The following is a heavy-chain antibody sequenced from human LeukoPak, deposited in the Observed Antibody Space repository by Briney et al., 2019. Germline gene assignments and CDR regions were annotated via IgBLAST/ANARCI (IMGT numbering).Heavy chain of an antibody. D-gene: IGHD6-19*01. CDR3: ARGVGIAVTGGYYFDY. Sequence: GASVKVSCKASGGTFSSYAISWVRQAPGQGLKWMGRIIPILGIANYAQNFQGRVTITADKSTSTAYMELSSLRSEDTAVYYCARGVGIAVTGGYYFDYWGQGTLVTVSS. CDR1: GGTFSSYA. J-gene: IGHJ4*02. CDR2: IIPILGIA. V-gene: IGHV1-69*04.